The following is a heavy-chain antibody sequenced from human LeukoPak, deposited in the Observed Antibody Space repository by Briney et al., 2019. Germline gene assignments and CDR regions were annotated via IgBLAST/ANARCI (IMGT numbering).Heavy chain of an antibody. V-gene: IGHV4-4*09. J-gene: IGHJ4*02. CDR2: IYASGST. D-gene: IGHD6-19*01. CDR1: GGSISSFY. Sequence: SETLSLTCTVSGGSISSFYWSWIRQPPGKGLEWIGYIYASGSTNYNPSLKSRITIPVDTSRNQFSLKLSSVTAADTAVYYCARRGSGWYFDYWGQGALVTVSS. CDR3: ARRGSGWYFDY.